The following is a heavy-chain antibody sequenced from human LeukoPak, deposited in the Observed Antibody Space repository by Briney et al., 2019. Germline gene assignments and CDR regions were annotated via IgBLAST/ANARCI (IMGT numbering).Heavy chain of an antibody. CDR1: DSTFSRYS. J-gene: IGHJ6*03. D-gene: IGHD6-13*01. Sequence: PGGSLRLSCAASDSTFSRYSVNWVRQAPGKGLEWISNIDSSSSTIYYADSVKGRFTISRDNAKNSLYLQMNSLRAEDTAVYYCAGISSWYYMDVWGKGTTVTVSS. CDR2: IDSSSSTI. V-gene: IGHV3-48*01. CDR3: AGISSWYYMDV.